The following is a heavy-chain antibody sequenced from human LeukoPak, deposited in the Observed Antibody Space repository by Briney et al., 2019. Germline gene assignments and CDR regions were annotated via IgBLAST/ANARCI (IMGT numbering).Heavy chain of an antibody. CDR1: GFTFSSYT. D-gene: IGHD3-3*01. CDR3: ASSGYYSVN. V-gene: IGHV3-23*01. Sequence: GGSLRLSCAASGFTFSSYTMSWVRQAAGKGLEWVSAISGSGGSTYYADSVKGRFTVSRDNSKNTLYLQIDSLRAEDTAVYYCASSGYYSVNWGQGTLVTVSS. J-gene: IGHJ4*02. CDR2: ISGSGGST.